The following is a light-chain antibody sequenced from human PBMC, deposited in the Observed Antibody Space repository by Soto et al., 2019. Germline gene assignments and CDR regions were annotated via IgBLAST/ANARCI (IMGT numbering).Light chain of an antibody. CDR1: QTVTGSD. CDR2: GAS. Sequence: ENVLTQSPGTLSLSPGERATLSCRATQTVTGSDLAWYQQQVGQPPRLLIYGASNRATGIPDRFSGSGSGTDFTLTISRLEPEHSALYYRKQYDNSPPLWMFCQGTK. V-gene: IGKV3-20*01. CDR3: KQYDNSPPLWM. J-gene: IGKJ1*01.